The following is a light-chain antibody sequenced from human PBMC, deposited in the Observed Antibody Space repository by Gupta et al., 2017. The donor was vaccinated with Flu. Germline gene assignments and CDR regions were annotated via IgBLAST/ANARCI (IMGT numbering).Light chain of an antibody. CDR2: ENV. V-gene: IGLV1-51*02. CDR1: SSNIGNNY. J-gene: IGLJ3*02. CDR3: GTWDSSRNTWL. Sequence: QSLLTQPPSVSAAPGQQVTISCSGSSSNIGNNYLSWYQQVPGTAPKLLIYENVKRPSGIPDRFSGAKSGTSATLGITGLQTGDAANYYCGTWDSSRNTWLFGGGTKLTVL.